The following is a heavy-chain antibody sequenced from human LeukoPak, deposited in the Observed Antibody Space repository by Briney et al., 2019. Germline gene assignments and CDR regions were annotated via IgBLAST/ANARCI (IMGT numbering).Heavy chain of an antibody. CDR3: ARGSYGSGSYWTHFDY. J-gene: IGHJ4*02. CDR1: GYTLTELS. V-gene: IGHV1-24*01. CDR2: FDPEDGET. D-gene: IGHD3-10*01. Sequence: ASVKVSCKVSGYTLTELSMHWVRQAPGKGLEWMGGFDPEDGETIYAQKFQGRVTMTRDTSTSTVYMELSSLRSEDTAVYYCARGSYGSGSYWTHFDYWGQGTLVTVSS.